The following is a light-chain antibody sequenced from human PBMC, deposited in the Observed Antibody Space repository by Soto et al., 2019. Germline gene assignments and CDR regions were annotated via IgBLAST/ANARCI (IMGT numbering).Light chain of an antibody. CDR1: SSNIGAGYD. J-gene: IGLJ1*01. CDR3: QSYDSSLSGV. V-gene: IGLV1-40*01. CDR2: GNS. Sequence: VLTQPPSVSGAPGQRVTISCTGSSSNIGAGYDVHWYQQFPGTAPKLLIYGNSNRPSGVPDRFSGSKSGTSASLAITGLQAEDEADYYCQSYDSSLSGVFGSGTKVTVL.